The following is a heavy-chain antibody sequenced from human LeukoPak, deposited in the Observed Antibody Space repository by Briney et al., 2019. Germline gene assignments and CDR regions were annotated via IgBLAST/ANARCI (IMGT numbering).Heavy chain of an antibody. CDR1: GGSISSSSYY. J-gene: IGHJ4*02. D-gene: IGHD2-2*01. CDR2: VYYTGTT. V-gene: IGHV4-39*01. CDR3: ARLGYCSSTSCYGELDY. Sequence: SETLSLTCTVSGGSISSSSYYWGWLRQTPGTGLEWIGTVYYTGTTYYNPSLKSRLTISINTYKNQFSLKLSSVTAADTAVYYCARLGYCSSTSCYGELDYWGQGTLVTVSS.